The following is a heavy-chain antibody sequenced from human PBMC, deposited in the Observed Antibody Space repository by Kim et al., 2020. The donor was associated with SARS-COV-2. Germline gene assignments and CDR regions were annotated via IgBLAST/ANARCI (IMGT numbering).Heavy chain of an antibody. CDR2: INAGNGNT. CDR3: ARVIGYSSSSGRTAVFYYFDY. V-gene: IGHV1-3*01. J-gene: IGHJ4*02. D-gene: IGHD6-6*01. Sequence: ASVKVSCKASGYTFTSYAMHWVRQAPGQRLEWMGWINAGNGNTKYSQKFQGRVTITRDTSASTAYMELSSLRSEDTAVYYCARVIGYSSSSGRTAVFYYFDYWGQGTLVTVSS. CDR1: GYTFTSYA.